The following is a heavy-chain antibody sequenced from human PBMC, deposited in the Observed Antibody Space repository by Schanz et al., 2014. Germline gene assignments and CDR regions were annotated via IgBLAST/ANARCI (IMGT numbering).Heavy chain of an antibody. CDR2: ISGSGGST. J-gene: IGHJ4*02. CDR3: AKDPSHGDYDYYFDY. D-gene: IGHD3-22*01. V-gene: IGHV3-23*04. CDR1: GFTLSSYA. Sequence: EVQLVESGGGVVQPGRSLRLSCAAYGFTLSSYAMHWVRQAPGKGLEWVSGISGSGGSTYYADSVKGRFTISRDNSKNTLYLQMNSLRAEDTAVYYCAKDPSHGDYDYYFDYWGQGTLVTVSS.